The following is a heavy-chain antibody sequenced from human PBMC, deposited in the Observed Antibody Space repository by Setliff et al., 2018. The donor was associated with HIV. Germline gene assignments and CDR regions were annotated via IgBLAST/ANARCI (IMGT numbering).Heavy chain of an antibody. Sequence: PSETLSLTCTVSGGSISTPYWNWIRQPPGKGLEWIAYIYISGTTNYNPSLKSRVTISLDTSRNQFSLKLGSGTAADTAMYYCAREHCSGGSCNGFDIWGQGTMVTVSS. CDR3: AREHCSGGSCNGFDI. V-gene: IGHV4-4*09. CDR2: IYISGTT. D-gene: IGHD2-15*01. J-gene: IGHJ3*02. CDR1: GGSISTPY.